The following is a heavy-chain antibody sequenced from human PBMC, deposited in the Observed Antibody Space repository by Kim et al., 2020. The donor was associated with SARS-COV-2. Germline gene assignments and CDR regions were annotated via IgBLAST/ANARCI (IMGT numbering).Heavy chain of an antibody. CDR2: IYYSGST. J-gene: IGHJ3*02. CDR3: ARGRELWFGSRGAFDI. D-gene: IGHD3-10*01. V-gene: IGHV4-39*07. CDR1: GGSISSSSYY. Sequence: SETLSLTCTVSGGSISSSSYYWGWIRQPPGKGLEWIGSIYYSGSTYYNPSLKSRVTISVDTSKNQFSLKLSSVTAADTAVYYCARGRELWFGSRGAFDIWGQGTMVTVSS.